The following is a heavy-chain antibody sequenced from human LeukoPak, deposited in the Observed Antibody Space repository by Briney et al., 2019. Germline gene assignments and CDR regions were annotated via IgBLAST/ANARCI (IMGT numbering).Heavy chain of an antibody. CDR2: IYYSGST. CDR3: ARVSGWYAGYYYGMDV. V-gene: IGHV4-59*01. D-gene: IGHD6-19*01. Sequence: PSETLSLTCTVSGGSISSYYWSWIRQPPGKGLEWIGYIYYSGSTNYNPSLKSRVTISVDASKNQFSLKLTSVTAADTAVYYCARVSGWYAGYYYGMDVWGQGTTVTVSS. CDR1: GGSISSYY. J-gene: IGHJ6*02.